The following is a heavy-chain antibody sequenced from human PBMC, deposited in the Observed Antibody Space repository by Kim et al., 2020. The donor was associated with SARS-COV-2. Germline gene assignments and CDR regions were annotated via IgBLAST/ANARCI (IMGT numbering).Heavy chain of an antibody. V-gene: IGHV3-23*01. D-gene: IGHD4-17*01. CDR2: ISWDGTRT. CDR1: GFTLSTSP. CDR3: AKGVTNSGFDY. J-gene: IGHJ4*02. Sequence: GGSLRLSCAASGFTLSTSPMGWVRQAPGKGLEWVSRISWDGTRTYYADSVKGRVTMSSDKSKNTVYLHMNSLRVEDTAVYYCAKGVTNSGFDYWGQGAQVTVSS.